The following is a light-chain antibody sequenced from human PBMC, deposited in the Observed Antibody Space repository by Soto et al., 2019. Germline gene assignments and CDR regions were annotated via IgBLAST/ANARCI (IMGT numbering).Light chain of an antibody. J-gene: IGKJ1*01. V-gene: IGKV3-20*01. CDR3: QQYGSSPWT. Sequence: ETVLTQSPGTLSLSPGERATLSCRASQTIRSNYLAWYRQTPGQAPRLLIDGASNRPTGIADRFSGSGSGTDFTLIISRLEPEDFALYYCQQYGSSPWTFGQGTKVEIK. CDR1: QTIRSNY. CDR2: GAS.